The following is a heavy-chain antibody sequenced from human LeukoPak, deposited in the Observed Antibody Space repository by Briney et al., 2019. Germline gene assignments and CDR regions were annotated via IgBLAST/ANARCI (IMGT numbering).Heavy chain of an antibody. Sequence: SETLSLTCTVSGGSISSSSYYWGWIRQPPGKGLEWIGTVYHSGTTYYNPSLKNRVTISVDTSKNQFSLKLTSVTAADTAVYYCARLVPTTGYFDSWGQGTLVTVSS. J-gene: IGHJ4*02. CDR2: VYHSGTT. CDR1: GGSISSSSYY. D-gene: IGHD1-1*01. CDR3: ARLVPTTGYFDS. V-gene: IGHV4-39*07.